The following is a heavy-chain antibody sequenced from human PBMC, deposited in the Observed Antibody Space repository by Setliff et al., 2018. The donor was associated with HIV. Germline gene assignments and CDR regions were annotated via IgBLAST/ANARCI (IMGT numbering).Heavy chain of an antibody. D-gene: IGHD2-21*02. Sequence: PSETLSLTCTGSGGSITSPTYYWGWIRQPPGKGLEWIGTIHYTGNTYHNPSLKSRVTISVEASKNQISLKLTAVTAADSAVYYCAREGDGSDFWGQGTLVTVSS. V-gene: IGHV4-39*02. J-gene: IGHJ4*02. CDR1: GGSITSPTYY. CDR2: IHYTGNT. CDR3: AREGDGSDF.